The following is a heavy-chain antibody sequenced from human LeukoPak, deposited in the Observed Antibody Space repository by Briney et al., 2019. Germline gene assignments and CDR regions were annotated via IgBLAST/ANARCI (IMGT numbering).Heavy chain of an antibody. V-gene: IGHV3-48*03. D-gene: IGHD6-19*01. CDR1: GFTFSSYE. CDR2: ISSSGSTI. CDR3: ARDRSGWYYFDY. J-gene: IGHJ4*02. Sequence: GGSLRLSCAASGFTFSSYEMNWVRQAPGKGLEWVSYISSSGSTIYYADSVKGRFTISRDNAKNSLYLQMNSLRAEDTAVYYCARDRSGWYYFDYWGQGTPVTVSS.